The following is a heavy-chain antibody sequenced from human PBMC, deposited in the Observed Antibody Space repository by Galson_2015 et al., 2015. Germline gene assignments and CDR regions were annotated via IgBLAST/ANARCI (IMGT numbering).Heavy chain of an antibody. D-gene: IGHD6-19*01. CDR1: GFTFSTSA. J-gene: IGHJ1*01. CDR3: AKRMAGAGGYFQY. CDR2: IASDGDST. V-gene: IGHV3-23*01. Sequence: SLRLSCAASGFTFSTSAMTWVRQAPGKGLEWVSSIASDGDSTYYADTVKGRFTIFRDNSRNTLYLQMNSLRPEDTALYYCAKRMAGAGGYFQYWGQATLVTVSS.